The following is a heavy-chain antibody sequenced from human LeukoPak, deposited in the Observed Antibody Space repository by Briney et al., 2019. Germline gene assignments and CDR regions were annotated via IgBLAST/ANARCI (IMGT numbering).Heavy chain of an antibody. J-gene: IGHJ4*02. Sequence: PGGSLRLSCAASGFTFSSYAMHWVRQAPGKGLEWVAVISYDGSNKYYADSVKGRFTISRDNSKNTLYLQMNSLRAEDTAVYYCARDSDVAAPSFDYWGQGTLVTVSS. V-gene: IGHV3-30-3*01. CDR3: ARDSDVAAPSFDY. D-gene: IGHD5-12*01. CDR1: GFTFSSYA. CDR2: ISYDGSNK.